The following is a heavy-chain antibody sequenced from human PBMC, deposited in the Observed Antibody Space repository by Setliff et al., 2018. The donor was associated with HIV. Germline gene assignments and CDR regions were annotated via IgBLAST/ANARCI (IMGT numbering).Heavy chain of an antibody. CDR1: GASIRSQY. V-gene: IGHV4-59*11. CDR3: ARTRGYSYGTLAGFDY. Sequence: SETLSLTCTVSGASIRSQYWSWIRKPPGKGLEWIGYISYSGSTNYNPSLESRVAMSVDTSKQQFSLEVSSVTAADTAVYYCARTRGYSYGTLAGFDYWGRGSLVTVAS. J-gene: IGHJ4*01. CDR2: ISYSGST. D-gene: IGHD5-18*01.